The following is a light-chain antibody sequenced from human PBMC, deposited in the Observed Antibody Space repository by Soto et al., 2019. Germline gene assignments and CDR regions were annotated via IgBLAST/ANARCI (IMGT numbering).Light chain of an antibody. V-gene: IGKV3-15*01. J-gene: IGKJ1*01. Sequence: EIVMTQSPATLSVSPGERATLSCRTSQSVSTNLAWYQQKPGQAPRLLIYGASTRATGISARFSASGSGTDFALSISSLRSEDSAVYYCQQYNTWLWTFGQGTKVEI. CDR2: GAS. CDR3: QQYNTWLWT. CDR1: QSVSTN.